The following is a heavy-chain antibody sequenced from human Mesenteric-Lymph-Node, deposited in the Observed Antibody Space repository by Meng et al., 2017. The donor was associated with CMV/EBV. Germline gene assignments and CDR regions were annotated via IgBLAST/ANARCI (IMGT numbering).Heavy chain of an antibody. CDR3: AKGGPQVYYYGMDV. CDR2: IYSGGSST. J-gene: IGHJ6*02. Sequence: GESLKISCAASGFTFSSYAMSWVRQAPGKGLEWVSVIYSGGSSTYYADSVKGRFTISRDNSKNTLYLQMNSLRAEDTAVYYCAKGGPQVYYYGMDVWGQGTTVTVSS. V-gene: IGHV3-23*03. CDR1: GFTFSSYA.